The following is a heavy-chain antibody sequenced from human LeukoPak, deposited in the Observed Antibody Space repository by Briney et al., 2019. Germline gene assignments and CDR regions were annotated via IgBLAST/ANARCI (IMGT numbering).Heavy chain of an antibody. CDR2: IFCSGST. CDR3: ARQGYISGQGFRNNWFDP. D-gene: IGHD6-19*01. J-gene: IGHJ5*02. V-gene: IGHV4-39*01. CDR1: GGSISSSSFH. Sequence: PSETLSLICTVSGGSISSSSFHWGWIRQPPGKGLEWIGTIFCSGSTYYNPSLKSRVTMSVDTSKNQFSLKLSSVTAADTAVYYCARQGYISGQGFRNNWFDPWGQGSLVTVSS.